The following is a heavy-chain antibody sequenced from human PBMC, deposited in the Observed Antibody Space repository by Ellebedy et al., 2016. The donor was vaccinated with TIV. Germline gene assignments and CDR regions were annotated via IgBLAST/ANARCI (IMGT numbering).Heavy chain of an antibody. CDR3: AAGLAYYGSGSYNPFDY. Sequence: SVKVSXKASGFTFTSSAMQWVRQARGQRLEWIGWIVVGSGNTNYAQKFQERVTITRDMSTSTAYMELSSLRSEDTAVYYCAAGLAYYGSGSYNPFDYWGQGTLVTVSS. V-gene: IGHV1-58*02. D-gene: IGHD3-10*01. J-gene: IGHJ4*02. CDR2: IVVGSGNT. CDR1: GFTFTSSA.